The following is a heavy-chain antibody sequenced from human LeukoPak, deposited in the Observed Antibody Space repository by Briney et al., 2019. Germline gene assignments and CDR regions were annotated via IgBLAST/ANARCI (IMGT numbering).Heavy chain of an antibody. V-gene: IGHV4-61*01. Sequence: SETLSLTCTVSGGSVSSGSYYWNWIRQPPGKGLEWIGYIYHSGSTNYNPSLKSRVTISIDTSKNQFSLKLSSVTAADTAVYYCARGSLQFGTVTYFDYWGQGTLVTVPS. CDR3: ARGSLQFGTVTYFDY. J-gene: IGHJ4*02. CDR2: IYHSGST. CDR1: GGSVSSGSYY. D-gene: IGHD4-17*01.